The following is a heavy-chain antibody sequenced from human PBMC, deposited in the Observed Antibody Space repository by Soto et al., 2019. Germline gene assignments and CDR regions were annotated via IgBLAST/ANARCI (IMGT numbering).Heavy chain of an antibody. D-gene: IGHD3-3*01. V-gene: IGHV3-21*01. J-gene: IGHJ4*02. CDR2: ISSSSSYI. CDR3: ERSPYVDFFFDY. CDR1: GFTFSSYS. Sequence: GGSLRLSCAASGFTFSSYSMNWVRQAPGKGLEWVSSISSSSSYIYYADSVKGRFTISRDNAKNSLYLQMNSLRAEDTAVYYCERSPYVDFFFDYGGQGTMVTVPS.